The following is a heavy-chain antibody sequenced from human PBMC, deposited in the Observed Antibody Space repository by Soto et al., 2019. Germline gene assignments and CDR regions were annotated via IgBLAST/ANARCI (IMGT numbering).Heavy chain of an antibody. CDR3: ARGVYGWGNYYTGPSAFDI. J-gene: IGHJ3*02. Sequence: QVQLEQSGAEVKKPGSSVKVSCKASGVTLSDHAVAWLRQAPGQGLEWMGGTVPVFNTAKYAQKFQGRVTVTADKFTNIAYMELSSLRSEDTAFYFCARGVYGWGNYYTGPSAFDIWGQGPIVLASP. D-gene: IGHD3-10*01. CDR2: TVPVFNTA. CDR1: GVTLSDHA. V-gene: IGHV1-69*06.